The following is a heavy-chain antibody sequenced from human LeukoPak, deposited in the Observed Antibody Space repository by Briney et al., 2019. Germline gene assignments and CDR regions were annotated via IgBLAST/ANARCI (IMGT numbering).Heavy chain of an antibody. J-gene: IGHJ2*01. D-gene: IGHD5-24*01. CDR2: IYYGGST. CDR3: ATAGDGYNNWYFDL. Sequence: PSETLCLTCTVSGGSISDYYWTWIRQPPGKGLEWMGYIYYGGSTNYNPSLKNRVTISVATSKNQVSLTLKSVTAADTALYYCATAGDGYNNWYFDLWGRGTLVSVSS. CDR1: GGSISDYY. V-gene: IGHV4-59*01.